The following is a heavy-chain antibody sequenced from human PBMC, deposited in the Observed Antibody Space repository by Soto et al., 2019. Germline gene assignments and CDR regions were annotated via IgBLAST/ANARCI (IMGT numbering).Heavy chain of an antibody. CDR3: TFGDNSFDY. V-gene: IGHV3-30*03. D-gene: IGHD1-20*01. J-gene: IGHJ4*02. CDR1: GFTFSDYG. Sequence: QVQLVESGGGVVQPGRSLRVSCAASGFTFSDYGIYWVRQAPGKGLEWVALISYDGNNRECGDSVKGRFTISRDNSKNTLYLQMNSLRVEDTAVYYCTFGDNSFDYWGQGTLVTVSS. CDR2: ISYDGNNR.